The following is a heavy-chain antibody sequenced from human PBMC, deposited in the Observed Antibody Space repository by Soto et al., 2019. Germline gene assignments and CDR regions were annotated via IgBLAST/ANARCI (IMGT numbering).Heavy chain of an antibody. CDR3: ARLSAGSWFDP. D-gene: IGHD2-15*01. Sequence: PSETLSLTCTVSGGSISSYYWSWIRQPPGKGLEWIGYIYYSGSTNYNPSLKSRVTISVDTSKNQFSLKLSSVTATDTAVYYCARLSAGSWFDPWGQGTLVTVSS. CDR1: GGSISSYY. J-gene: IGHJ5*02. CDR2: IYYSGST. V-gene: IGHV4-59*08.